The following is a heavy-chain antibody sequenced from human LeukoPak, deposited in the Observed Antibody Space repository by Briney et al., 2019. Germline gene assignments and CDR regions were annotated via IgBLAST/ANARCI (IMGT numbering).Heavy chain of an antibody. CDR1: GGTFSSYA. Sequence: ASVKISCKASGGTFSSYAISWVRQAPGQGLEWMGWIIPIFGKANYAQKFQGRVTITADESTSTPYMELSSLRSEDTAVYYCARGGPPHPDILTGYYPDDYRGQGTLVTVSS. V-gene: IGHV1-69*13. D-gene: IGHD3-9*01. CDR3: ARGGPPHPDILTGYYPDDY. J-gene: IGHJ4*02. CDR2: IIPIFGKA.